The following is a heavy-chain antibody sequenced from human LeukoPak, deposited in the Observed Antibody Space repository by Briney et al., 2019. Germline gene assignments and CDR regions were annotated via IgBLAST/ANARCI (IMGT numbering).Heavy chain of an antibody. CDR2: ISSSGSTI. V-gene: IGHV3-11*01. CDR1: GFTFSDYY. J-gene: IGHJ4*02. Sequence: GGSLRLSSAASGFTFSDYYMSWIRQAPGKGLEWVSYISSSGSTIYYADSVKGRFTISRDNAKNSLYLQMNSLRAEDTAVYYCAREQYYDILTGSYPGLDYWGQGTLVTVSS. D-gene: IGHD3-9*01. CDR3: AREQYYDILTGSYPGLDY.